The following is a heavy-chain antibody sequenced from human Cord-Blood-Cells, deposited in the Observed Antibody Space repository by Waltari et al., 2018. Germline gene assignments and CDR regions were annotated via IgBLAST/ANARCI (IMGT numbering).Heavy chain of an antibody. CDR2: IYWDDDK. V-gene: IGHV2-5*02. D-gene: IGHD6-13*01. CDR1: GFSLSTSGVG. Sequence: QITLKESGPTLVKPTQTLTLTCTFSGFSLSTSGVGVGWIRQPPGKALEWLALIYWDDDKRYSPSLKSRITITKDPSKNQVVIKMTNRDPVDTATYYCAHSVAGYSSSWYPRGDAFDIWGQGTMVTVSS. J-gene: IGHJ3*02. CDR3: AHSVAGYSSSWYPRGDAFDI.